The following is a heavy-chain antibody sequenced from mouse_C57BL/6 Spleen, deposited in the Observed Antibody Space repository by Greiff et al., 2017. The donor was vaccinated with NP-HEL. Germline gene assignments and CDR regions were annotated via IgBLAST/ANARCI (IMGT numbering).Heavy chain of an antibody. Sequence: DVMLVESGGGLVKPGGSLKLSCAASGFTFSDYGMHWVRQAPEKGLEWVAYISSGSSTIYYADTVKGRFTISRDNAKNTLFLQMTSLRSEDTAMYYCARSFYYGSPYYAMDYWGQGTSVTVSS. CDR1: GFTFSDYG. D-gene: IGHD1-1*01. J-gene: IGHJ4*01. V-gene: IGHV5-17*01. CDR3: ARSFYYGSPYYAMDY. CDR2: ISSGSSTI.